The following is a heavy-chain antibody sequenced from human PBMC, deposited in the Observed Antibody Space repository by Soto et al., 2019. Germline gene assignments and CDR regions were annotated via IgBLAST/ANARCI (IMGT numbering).Heavy chain of an antibody. CDR2: IIPILGIA. Sequence: QVQLVQSGAEVKKPGSSVKVSCKASGGTFSSYTISWVRQAPGQGLEWMGRIIPILGIANYAQKFQGRVTITADKSTSTAYMELSSLRSEDTAVYYCARCGSGSAYFDYWGQGTLVTVSS. D-gene: IGHD3-10*01. J-gene: IGHJ4*02. CDR3: ARCGSGSAYFDY. CDR1: GGTFSSYT. V-gene: IGHV1-69*02.